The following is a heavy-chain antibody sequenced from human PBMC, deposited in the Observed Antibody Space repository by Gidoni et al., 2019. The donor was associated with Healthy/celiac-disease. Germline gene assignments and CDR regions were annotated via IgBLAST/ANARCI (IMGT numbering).Heavy chain of an antibody. CDR3: ARFTPRGLPYGMDV. Sequence: QVQLVESGGGVVQPGRSLRLSSAASGFPFSSYGMHWVRQAPGKGLGWVAVIWYDGSNKYYADSVKGRFTISRDNSKNTLYLQMNSLRAEDTAVYYCARFTPRGLPYGMDVWGQGTTVTVSS. D-gene: IGHD5-18*01. V-gene: IGHV3-33*01. J-gene: IGHJ6*02. CDR1: GFPFSSYG. CDR2: IWYDGSNK.